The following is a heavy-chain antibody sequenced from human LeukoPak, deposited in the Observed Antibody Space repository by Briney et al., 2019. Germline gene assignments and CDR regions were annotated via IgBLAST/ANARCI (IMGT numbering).Heavy chain of an antibody. CDR3: ATTPPSSSSPGGYNWFDP. CDR2: VDPEDGET. J-gene: IGHJ5*02. CDR1: GYTFTDYY. Sequence: ATVKISCKVSGYTFTDYYMHWVQQAPGKGLEWMGLVDPEDGETIYAEEFQGRVTITADTSTDTAYMELSSLRSEDTAVYYCATTPPSSSSPGGYNWFDPWGQGTLVTVSS. V-gene: IGHV1-69-2*01. D-gene: IGHD6-6*01.